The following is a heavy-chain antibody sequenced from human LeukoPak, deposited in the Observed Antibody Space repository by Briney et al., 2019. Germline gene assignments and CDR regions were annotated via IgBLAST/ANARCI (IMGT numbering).Heavy chain of an antibody. J-gene: IGHJ4*02. V-gene: IGHV1-8*01. D-gene: IGHD3-22*01. CDR3: ARGGYYDSSGYYRIDY. CDR2: MNPNSGNT. Sequence: GASVKVSCKASGYTFTSYDINWVRQATGQGLEWMGWMNPNSGNTGYAQKFQGRVTMTRNTSISTAYMELSSLRSEDTAVYYCARGGYYDSSGYYRIDYWGQGTLVTVS. CDR1: GYTFTSYD.